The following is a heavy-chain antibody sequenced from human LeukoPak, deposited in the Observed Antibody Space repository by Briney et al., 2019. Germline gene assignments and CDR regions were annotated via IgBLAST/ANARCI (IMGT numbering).Heavy chain of an antibody. Sequence: GGSLRLSCAASGFTFSSHAMNWVRQAPGKGLEWVAVISYEGINKYYADSVKGRFTISRDDSNNALYLQMHSLRAEDTALYYCASGPPFLKYFEYWGQGTLVTVSS. D-gene: IGHD3-3*01. CDR1: GFTFSSHA. J-gene: IGHJ4*02. V-gene: IGHV3-30*04. CDR3: ASGPPFLKYFEY. CDR2: ISYEGINK.